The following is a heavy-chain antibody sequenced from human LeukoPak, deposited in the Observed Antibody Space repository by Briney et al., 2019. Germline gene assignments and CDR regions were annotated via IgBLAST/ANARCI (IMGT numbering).Heavy chain of an antibody. Sequence: GGSLRLSCIASGFTLADHAMSWVRQAPGKGLEWVGFIRTKAYGETTEYAASVKGRFTILRDDSTNIAYLQMDGLKAEDTAVYYCGRHLLRSVGSTGLDFWGQGTLVTVAS. CDR3: GRHLLRSVGSTGLDF. D-gene: IGHD1-26*01. J-gene: IGHJ4*02. CDR2: IRTKAYGETT. CDR1: GFTLADHA. V-gene: IGHV3-49*04.